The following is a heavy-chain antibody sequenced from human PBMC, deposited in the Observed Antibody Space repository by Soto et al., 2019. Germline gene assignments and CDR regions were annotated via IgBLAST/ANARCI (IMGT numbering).Heavy chain of an antibody. CDR1: GFTVSGNY. J-gene: IGHJ5*02. V-gene: IGHV3-53*01. D-gene: IGHD2-21*02. CDR2: IFSGDNT. Sequence: EVQLVESGGGLIQPGGSLRLSCAASGFTVSGNYITWVRQAPGKGLEWVSVIFSGDNTYYSDSVKGRFTISRDNSKNTVCLQMNILRGDDTAVYFCATGLTLPVRPSFDTWGQGTLLTVSS. CDR3: ATGLTLPVRPSFDT.